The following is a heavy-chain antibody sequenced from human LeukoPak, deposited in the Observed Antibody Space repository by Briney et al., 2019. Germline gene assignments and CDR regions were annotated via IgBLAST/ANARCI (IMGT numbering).Heavy chain of an antibody. D-gene: IGHD6-19*01. CDR2: IIPIFGTA. CDR3: ARDLTGYSSGWENFDY. V-gene: IGHV1-69*05. CDR1: GGTFSSDA. J-gene: IGHJ4*02. Sequence: ASVKVSCKASGGTFSSDAVNWVRQAPGQGLEWMGGIIPIFGTANYAQKFQGRITITTDESTSTAYMELSSLRSEDTAVYYCARDLTGYSSGWENFDYWGQGTLVTVSS.